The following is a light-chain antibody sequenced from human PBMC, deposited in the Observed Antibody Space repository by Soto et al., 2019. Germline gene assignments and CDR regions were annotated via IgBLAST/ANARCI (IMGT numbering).Light chain of an antibody. V-gene: IGLV3-21*01. CDR2: SDS. CDR3: QVWETSSDQVV. Sequence: SYELTQPPSVSVAPGKTATITCGGDNIGSYSVHWYQQKPGQAPVLVIDSDSDRPSGIPERFSGSNSGNTATLTIARVEAGDEADYYCQVWETSSDQVVFGGGTKVTVL. CDR1: NIGSYS. J-gene: IGLJ2*01.